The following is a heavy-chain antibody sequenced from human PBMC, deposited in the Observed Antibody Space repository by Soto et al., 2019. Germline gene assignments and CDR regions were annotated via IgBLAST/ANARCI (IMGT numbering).Heavy chain of an antibody. CDR3: VSELRVVNGTRGHFDI. D-gene: IGHD3-22*01. J-gene: IGHJ4*02. Sequence: PSQTLSLTCAISGDSVSRDSAAWSWIRQSPSRGLEWLGRTFYRSTWNYDYASSVRSRMTINTDTAKNHFSLQLTSVTHEDTAVYYCVSELRVVNGTRGHFDIWGKGTRVNVSS. V-gene: IGHV6-1*01. CDR2: TFYRSTWNY. CDR1: GDSVSRDSAA.